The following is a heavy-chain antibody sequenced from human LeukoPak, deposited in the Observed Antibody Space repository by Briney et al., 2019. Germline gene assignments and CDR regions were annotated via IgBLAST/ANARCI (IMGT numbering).Heavy chain of an antibody. CDR2: IYYSGST. J-gene: IGHJ5*02. V-gene: IGHV4-59*12. CDR1: GGSISSYY. D-gene: IGHD1-26*01. CDR3: ARDRWIGIVGATGWFDP. Sequence: SETLSLTCTVSGGSISSYYWSWIRQPPGKGLEWIGYIYYSGSTNYNPSLKSRVTISVDTSKNQFSLKLSSVTAADTAVYYCARDRWIGIVGATGWFDPWGQGTLVTVSS.